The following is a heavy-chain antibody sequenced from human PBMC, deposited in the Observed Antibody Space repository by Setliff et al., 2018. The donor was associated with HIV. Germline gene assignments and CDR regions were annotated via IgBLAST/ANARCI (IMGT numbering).Heavy chain of an antibody. CDR2: IYTSGST. J-gene: IGHJ4*02. CDR1: GASISSYY. V-gene: IGHV4-4*07. Sequence: SETLSLTCTVSGASISSYYWNWIRQPAGKGLECIGRIYTSGSTNYNPSLKSRVTMSVDSSKNQFSLKANSVTAADTAVYYCARLRPSVADRSYFDHWGQGTLVTVSS. D-gene: IGHD6-19*01. CDR3: ARLRPSVADRSYFDH.